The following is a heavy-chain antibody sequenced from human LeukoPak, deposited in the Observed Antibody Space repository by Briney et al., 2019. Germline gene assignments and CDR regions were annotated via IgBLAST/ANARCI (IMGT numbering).Heavy chain of an antibody. D-gene: IGHD6-19*01. CDR2: ISAYNGNT. J-gene: IGHJ4*02. Sequence: ASVKVSCKASGYTFTSYGISWVRQAPGQGLEWMGWISAYNGNTNYAQKFQGRVIITRDTSATIAYMELRRLRSEDTAVYYCARGIEASSGWYVIDYWGQGTLVIVSS. CDR3: ARGIEASSGWYVIDY. V-gene: IGHV1-18*01. CDR1: GYTFTSYG.